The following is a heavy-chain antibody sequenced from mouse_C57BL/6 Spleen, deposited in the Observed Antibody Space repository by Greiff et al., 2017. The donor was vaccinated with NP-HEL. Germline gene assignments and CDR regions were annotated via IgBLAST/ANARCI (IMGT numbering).Heavy chain of an antibody. Sequence: EVMLVESGGGLVKPGGSLKLSCAASGFTFSDYGMHWVRQAPEKGLEWVAYISSGSSTIYYADTVKGRFTISRDNAKNTLFLQMTSLRSEDTAMYYCARSLYDYGGDYYAMDYWGQGTSVTVAS. D-gene: IGHD2-4*01. CDR3: ARSLYDYGGDYYAMDY. CDR2: ISSGSSTI. CDR1: GFTFSDYG. J-gene: IGHJ4*01. V-gene: IGHV5-17*01.